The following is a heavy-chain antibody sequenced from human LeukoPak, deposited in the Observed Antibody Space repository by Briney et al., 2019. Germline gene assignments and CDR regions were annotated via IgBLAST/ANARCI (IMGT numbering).Heavy chain of an antibody. J-gene: IGHJ3*02. CDR2: IIPIFGTA. CDR1: GGTFSSYA. Sequence: GASVKVSCKASGGTFSSYAISWVRQAPGQGLEWMGGIIPIFGTANYAQKFQGRVTITADESTSTACMELSSLRSEDTAVYYCAYLPDIVVVPAAMGKLIDAFDIWGQGTMVTVSS. CDR3: AYLPDIVVVPAAMGKLIDAFDI. D-gene: IGHD2-2*01. V-gene: IGHV1-69*01.